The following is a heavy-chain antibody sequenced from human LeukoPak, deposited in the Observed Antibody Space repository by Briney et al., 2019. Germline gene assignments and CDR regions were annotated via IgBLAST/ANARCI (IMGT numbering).Heavy chain of an antibody. CDR1: GFTVSSNY. CDR3: ARANEYSSSSPLDY. Sequence: PGGSLRLSCAASGFTVSSNYMSWVRQAPGKGLEWVSVIYSGGSTYYADSVKGRFTISRDNSKNTLYLQMNSLRAEDTAVYYCARANEYSSSSPLDYWGQGTLVTVSS. D-gene: IGHD6-6*01. V-gene: IGHV3-53*01. J-gene: IGHJ4*02. CDR2: IYSGGST.